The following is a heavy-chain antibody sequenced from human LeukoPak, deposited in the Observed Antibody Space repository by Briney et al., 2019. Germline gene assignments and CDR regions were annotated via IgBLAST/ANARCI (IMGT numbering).Heavy chain of an antibody. CDR1: GFTFSSYG. CDR3: ARVSLWFGELVPDY. V-gene: IGHV3-33*01. Sequence: GGSLRLSCAASGFTFSSYGMHWVRQAPGKGLEWVAVIWYDGSNKYYADSVKGRFTISRDNSKNTLYLQMNSLRAEDTAVYYCARVSLWFGELVPDYWGQGTLVTVSS. J-gene: IGHJ4*02. D-gene: IGHD3-10*01. CDR2: IWYDGSNK.